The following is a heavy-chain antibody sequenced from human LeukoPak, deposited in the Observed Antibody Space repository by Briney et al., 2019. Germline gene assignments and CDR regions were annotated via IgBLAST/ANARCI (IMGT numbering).Heavy chain of an antibody. CDR2: INPNSGGT. J-gene: IGHJ1*01. CDR1: GYTFTGYY. CDR3: ARDGTALRFLQYLFEYFQD. Sequence: ASVKVSCKASGYTFTGYYMHWVRQAPGQGLEWMGWINPNSGGTNYAQKFQGRVTMTRDTSISTAYMELSRLRSDDTAVYYCARDGTALRFLQYLFEYFQDWGQGTLVTVSS. V-gene: IGHV1-2*02. D-gene: IGHD3-3*01.